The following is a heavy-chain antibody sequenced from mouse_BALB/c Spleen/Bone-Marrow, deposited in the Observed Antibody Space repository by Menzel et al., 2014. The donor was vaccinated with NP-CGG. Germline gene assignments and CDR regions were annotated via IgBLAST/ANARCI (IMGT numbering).Heavy chain of an antibody. CDR3: ARSGYYGSSYFDY. V-gene: IGHV1-20*02. Sequence: EVKLVESGPELVKPGASVKISCKASGYSFTGYFMNWVMQSHGKSLEWIGRINPYNGDTFYNQKFKGKATLTVDKSSSTAHMELRSLASEDSAVYYCARSGYYGSSYFDYRGQGTTLTVSS. D-gene: IGHD1-1*01. CDR2: INPYNGDT. CDR1: GYSFTGYF. J-gene: IGHJ2*01.